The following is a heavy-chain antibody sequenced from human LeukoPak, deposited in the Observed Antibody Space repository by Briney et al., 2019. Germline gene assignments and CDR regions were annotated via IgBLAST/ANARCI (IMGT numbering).Heavy chain of an antibody. J-gene: IGHJ4*02. CDR1: GCSISSSSYY. CDR2: NYYSGSN. D-gene: IGHD1-14*01. Sequence: SETLSLTCTVSGCSISSSSYYWGWIRQPPGKGLVWIGSNYYSGSNYYNSSVKSRVNITADTSKYLFSLKLSSVTAADTAVYYWARELPDPGGDYFDYWGQGTLVTVSS. CDR3: ARELPDPGGDYFDY. V-gene: IGHV4-39*07.